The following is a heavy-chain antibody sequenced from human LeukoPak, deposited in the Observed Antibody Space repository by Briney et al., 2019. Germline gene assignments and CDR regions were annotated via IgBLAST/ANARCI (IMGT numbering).Heavy chain of an antibody. CDR1: GFTFSDYA. J-gene: IGHJ3*02. CDR2: ISYDGYTE. CDR3: ARALNGFDI. Sequence: GGSLRLSCAASGFTFSDYAMSWVRQAPGKGLEWVGVISYDGYTENYADSVKGRFTISRDNSRNTLYLQMNSLRAEDTAVYYCARALNGFDIWGPGTLVTVSS. V-gene: IGHV3-30*14.